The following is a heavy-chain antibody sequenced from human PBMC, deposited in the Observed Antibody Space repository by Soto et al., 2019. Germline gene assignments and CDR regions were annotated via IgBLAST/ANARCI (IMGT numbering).Heavy chain of an antibody. CDR3: ARDEDHGSGISGGMDV. D-gene: IGHD3-10*01. CDR2: IYHSGTT. V-gene: IGHV4-31*03. CDR1: GGSISSDDFF. J-gene: IGHJ6*02. Sequence: QVQLQESGPGLVKPSETLSLSCNVSGGSISSDDFFWSWVRQHTARGLEWIGYIYHSGTTYYNPSRQSRITISVDTSKNQCSLELRSVTAADTAVYFCARDEDHGSGISGGMDVWSQGTAVTVS.